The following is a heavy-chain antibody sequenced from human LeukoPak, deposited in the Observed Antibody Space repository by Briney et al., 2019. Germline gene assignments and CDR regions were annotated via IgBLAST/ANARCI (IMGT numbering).Heavy chain of an antibody. CDR1: GYTSTSYD. V-gene: IGHV1-8*01. Sequence: ASVKVSCKASGYTSTSYDINWVRQATGQGLEWMGWMNPNSGNTGYAQKFQGRVTMTRNTSISTAYMELRSLRSDDTAAYYCARESGYSSGWYRYWGQGTLVTVSS. J-gene: IGHJ4*02. CDR3: ARESGYSSGWYRY. CDR2: MNPNSGNT. D-gene: IGHD6-19*01.